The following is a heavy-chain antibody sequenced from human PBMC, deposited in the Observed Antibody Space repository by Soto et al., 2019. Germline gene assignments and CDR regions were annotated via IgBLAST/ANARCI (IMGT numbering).Heavy chain of an antibody. CDR3: AKGSSPPQWLGTDYYYGMDV. J-gene: IGHJ6*02. D-gene: IGHD6-19*01. Sequence: PGGSLRLSCAASGFTFSSYAMSWVRQAPGKGLEWVSAISGSGGSTYYADSVKGRFTISRDNSKNTLYLQMNSLRAEDTAVYYCAKGSSPPQWLGTDYYYGMDVWGQGTTVTVSS. CDR2: ISGSGGST. V-gene: IGHV3-23*01. CDR1: GFTFSSYA.